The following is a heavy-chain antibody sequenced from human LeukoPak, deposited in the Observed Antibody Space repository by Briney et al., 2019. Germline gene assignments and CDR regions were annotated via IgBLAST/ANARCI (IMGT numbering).Heavy chain of an antibody. CDR1: GGSFSGYY. Sequence: SETLSVTCAVYGGSFSGYYWSWIRQPPGNGLEWIGEINHSGSTNYNPSLKSRVTISVDTSKNQFSLKLSSVTAADTAVYYCARTDIVVVPAALYYYYGMDVWGQGTTVTVSS. CDR3: ARTDIVVVPAALYYYYGMDV. J-gene: IGHJ6*02. V-gene: IGHV4-34*01. D-gene: IGHD2-2*01. CDR2: INHSGST.